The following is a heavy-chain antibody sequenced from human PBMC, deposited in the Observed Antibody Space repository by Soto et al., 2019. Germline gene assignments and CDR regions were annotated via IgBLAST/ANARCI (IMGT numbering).Heavy chain of an antibody. J-gene: IGHJ1*01. CDR3: ARSGLGSSSYYRAEYFQR. CDR1: GYTFTSYG. Sequence: GASVKVSCKASGYTFTSYGISWVRQAPGQGLEWMGWISAYNGNTNYAQKLQGRVTMTTDTSTSTAYMELRSLRSDDTAVYYCARSGLGSSSYYRAEYFQRLGQGTLGTGSS. CDR2: ISAYNGNT. D-gene: IGHD3-22*01. V-gene: IGHV1-18*01.